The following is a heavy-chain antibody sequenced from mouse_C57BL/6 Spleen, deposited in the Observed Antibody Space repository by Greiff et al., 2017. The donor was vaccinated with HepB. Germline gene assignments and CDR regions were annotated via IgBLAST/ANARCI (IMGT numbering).Heavy chain of an antibody. CDR1: GYTFTDYE. CDR2: IDPETGGT. V-gene: IGHV1-15*01. Sequence: QVQLKESGAELVRPGASVTLSCKASGYTFTDYEMHWVKQTPVHGLEWIGAIDPETGGTAYNQKFKGKAILTADKSSSTAYMELRSLTSEDSAVYFCTREGAQAPYYYAMDYWGQGTSVTVSS. J-gene: IGHJ4*01. CDR3: TREGAQAPYYYAMDY. D-gene: IGHD3-2*02.